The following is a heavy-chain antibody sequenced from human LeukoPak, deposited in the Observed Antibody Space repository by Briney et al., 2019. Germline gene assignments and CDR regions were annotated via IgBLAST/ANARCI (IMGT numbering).Heavy chain of an antibody. CDR3: AKDPGVVPAHYFDY. V-gene: IGHV3-23*01. CDR1: GFTFSSYA. D-gene: IGHD2-2*01. CDR2: TGSSGVST. J-gene: IGHJ4*02. Sequence: PGGSLRLSCAASGFTFSSYATNWVRQAPGKGLEWVSGTGSSGVSTFYADSVKGRFNVSRDNSKNTLSLQINSLRAEDTAVYYCAKDPGVVPAHYFDYWGQGTLVTVSS.